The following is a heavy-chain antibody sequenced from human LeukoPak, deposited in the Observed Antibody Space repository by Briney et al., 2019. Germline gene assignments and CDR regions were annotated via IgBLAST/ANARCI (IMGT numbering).Heavy chain of an antibody. Sequence: SQTLSLTCTVSGGSISSGSYYWSWIRQPAGKGLEWIGRIYTSGSTNYNPSLKSRVTISVDTSKNQFSLKLSSVTAADTAVYYCAGEGYYDILTGYYLVSFDYWGQGTLVTVSS. CDR2: IYTSGST. CDR1: GGSISSGSYY. V-gene: IGHV4-61*02. CDR3: AGEGYYDILTGYYLVSFDY. D-gene: IGHD3-9*01. J-gene: IGHJ4*02.